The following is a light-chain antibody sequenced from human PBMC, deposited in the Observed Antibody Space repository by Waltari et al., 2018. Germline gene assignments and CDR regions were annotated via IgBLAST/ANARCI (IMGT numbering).Light chain of an antibody. V-gene: IGKV3-20*01. Sequence: EVVLTQSPGPLSLSPGERATLSCRASQSVSKYLAWYQQRPGQAPRLLIYAASTRATGVPDRFSGSGFGTDFSLTISRLEPEDIAVYFCQNHERLPATFGQGTRVEIK. CDR2: AAS. CDR1: QSVSKY. J-gene: IGKJ1*01. CDR3: QNHERLPAT.